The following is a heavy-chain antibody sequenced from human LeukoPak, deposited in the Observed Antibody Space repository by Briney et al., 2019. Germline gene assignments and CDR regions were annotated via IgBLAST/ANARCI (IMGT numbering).Heavy chain of an antibody. Sequence: SETLSLTCAVYGGSFSGYYWSWIRQPPGKGLEWIGEINHSGSTNYNPSLKSRVTISVDTSKNQFSLKLSSVTAADTAVYYCARGSTTGRIAVAADYWGQGTLVTVSS. D-gene: IGHD6-19*01. J-gene: IGHJ4*02. CDR1: GGSFSGYY. CDR3: ARGSTTGRIAVAADY. V-gene: IGHV4-34*01. CDR2: INHSGST.